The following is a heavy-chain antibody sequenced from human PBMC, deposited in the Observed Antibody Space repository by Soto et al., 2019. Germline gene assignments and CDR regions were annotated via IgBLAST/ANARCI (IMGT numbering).Heavy chain of an antibody. Sequence: GGSLRLSCAASGFTFISYAISFFRQAPFKWLEWVSTINGLGDSTYYADSVKGRFTISRDISKNTLYLQMSSVRAEDTAIYYCTRGGYGDYVFDSWGQGTLVTVSS. CDR1: GFTFISYA. D-gene: IGHD4-17*01. CDR3: TRGGYGDYVFDS. J-gene: IGHJ4*02. V-gene: IGHV3-23*01. CDR2: INGLGDST.